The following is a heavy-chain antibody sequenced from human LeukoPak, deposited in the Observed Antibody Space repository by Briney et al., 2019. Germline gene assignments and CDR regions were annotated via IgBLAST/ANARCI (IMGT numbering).Heavy chain of an antibody. Sequence: PGGSLRLSCAASGFSFNSDWMDWVRQAPGKGLEWVANIKHDESEKNYLDSVKGRFTISRDNAQNSLYLQMNSLRDEDTAVYYCARERPPDYWGQGTLVTVSS. J-gene: IGHJ4*02. CDR1: GFSFNSDW. V-gene: IGHV3-7*01. CDR3: ARERPPDY. CDR2: IKHDESEK.